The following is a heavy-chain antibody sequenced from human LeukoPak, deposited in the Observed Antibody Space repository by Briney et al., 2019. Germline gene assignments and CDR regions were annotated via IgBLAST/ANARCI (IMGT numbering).Heavy chain of an antibody. CDR2: IFHTGHT. CDR1: GGSISSGDFP. CDR3: ARGFYGAGSHFDY. V-gene: IGHV4-30-2*01. D-gene: IGHD3-10*01. Sequence: SETLSLTCAVSGGSISSGDFPWSWIRQPPGKGLEWIGYIFHTGHTSYNPSLKSRVTISVDMSKNQLSLRLTSVTAADTAVYFCARGFYGAGSHFDYWGQGTLVTVSS. J-gene: IGHJ4*02.